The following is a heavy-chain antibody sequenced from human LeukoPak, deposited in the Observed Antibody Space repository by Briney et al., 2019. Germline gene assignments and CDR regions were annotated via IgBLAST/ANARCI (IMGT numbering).Heavy chain of an antibody. Sequence: HPGGSLRLSCAASGFTFSSYAMSWVRQAPGKGLEWVSAISGSGGSTYYADSVKGRFTISRDNSKNTLYLQMNSLRAEDTAVYYCAKVSKRSAYYYYGMDVWGQGTTVTVSS. CDR3: AKVSKRSAYYYYGMDV. D-gene: IGHD3-3*01. J-gene: IGHJ6*02. CDR1: GFTFSSYA. V-gene: IGHV3-23*01. CDR2: ISGSGGST.